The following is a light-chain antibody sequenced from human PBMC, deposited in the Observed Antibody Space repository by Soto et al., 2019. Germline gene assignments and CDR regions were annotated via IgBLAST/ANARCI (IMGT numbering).Light chain of an antibody. V-gene: IGLV2-8*01. CDR2: EVS. Sequence: QSALTQPPSASGSPGQSVTISCTGTSSDVGGYNYVSWYQQHPGKAPRLMIYEVSKRPSGVPDRFSGSKSGNTASLTVSGLRAEDEADYYCSSHAGSSNVAFGGGTKLTVL. CDR3: SSHAGSSNVA. CDR1: SSDVGGYNY. J-gene: IGLJ2*01.